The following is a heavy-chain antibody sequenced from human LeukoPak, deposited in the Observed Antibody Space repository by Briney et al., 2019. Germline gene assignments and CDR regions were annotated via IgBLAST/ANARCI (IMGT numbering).Heavy chain of an antibody. CDR2: IYYSGST. D-gene: IGHD3-3*01. CDR3: ARDRDFWSGHGRAYNWFDP. Sequence: SETLSLTCTVSGGSISSGDYYWSWIRQPPGKGLEWIGYIYYSGSTYYNPSLKSRVTISVDTSKNQFSLKLSSVTAADTAVYYCARDRDFWSGHGRAYNWFDPWGQGTLVTVSS. J-gene: IGHJ5*02. CDR1: GGSISSGDYY. V-gene: IGHV4-30-4*01.